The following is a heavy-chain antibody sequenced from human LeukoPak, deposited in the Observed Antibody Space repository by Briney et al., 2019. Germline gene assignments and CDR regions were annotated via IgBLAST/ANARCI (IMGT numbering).Heavy chain of an antibody. CDR3: ARGYGGNSGEFDY. CDR2: IYYSGST. D-gene: IGHD4-23*01. V-gene: IGHV4-59*01. Sequence: SETLSLTCTVSGGSISSYYWSWIRQPPGKGLEWIGYIYYSGSTNYNPSLKSRVTVSVDTSKNQFSLELSSVTAADTAVYYCARGYGGNSGEFDYWGQGTLVTVSS. CDR1: GGSISSYY. J-gene: IGHJ4*02.